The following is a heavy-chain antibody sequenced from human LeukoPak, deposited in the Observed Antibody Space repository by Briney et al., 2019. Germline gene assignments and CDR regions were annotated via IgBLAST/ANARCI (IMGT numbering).Heavy chain of an antibody. CDR1: GGSVSSGGYS. V-gene: IGHV4-30-2*01. Sequence: PSQTLSLTCAVSGGSVSSGGYSWSWIRQPPGKGLEWIGFIYHSGNTYYSPSLKSRVSISLDRSKNHFSLKLSSVTAADTAVYYCATPPPDCSGGSCYSGDWFDPWGQGTLVTVSS. J-gene: IGHJ5*02. CDR3: ATPPPDCSGGSCYSGDWFDP. CDR2: IYHSGNT. D-gene: IGHD2-15*01.